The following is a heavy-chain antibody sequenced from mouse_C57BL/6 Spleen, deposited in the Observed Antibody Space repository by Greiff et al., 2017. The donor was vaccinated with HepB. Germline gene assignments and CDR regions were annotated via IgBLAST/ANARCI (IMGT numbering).Heavy chain of an antibody. CDR2: INPSNGGT. J-gene: IGHJ3*01. Sequence: QVQLKQPGTELVKPGASVKLSCKASGYTFTSYWMHWVKQRPGQGLEWIGNINPSNGGTNYNEKFKSKATLTVDKSSSTAYMQLSSLTSEDSAVYYCARETGLQLRLLFAYWGQGTLVTVSA. V-gene: IGHV1-53*01. D-gene: IGHD3-2*02. CDR3: ARETGLQLRLLFAY. CDR1: GYTFTSYW.